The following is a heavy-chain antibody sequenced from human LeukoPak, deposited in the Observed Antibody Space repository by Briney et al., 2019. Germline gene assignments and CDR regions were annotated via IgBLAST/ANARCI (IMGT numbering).Heavy chain of an antibody. CDR2: IYWMDEK. J-gene: IGHJ4*02. Sequence: SGPTLVNPTQTLTLTCTFSGFPLTTSGVAVSWIRQPPGKALEWLALIYWMDEKRYSPSLKSRLTITKDTPKNQVVLTMTNMDPVDTATYYCVHRQMGSSWYSFDYWGQGILVTVSS. V-gene: IGHV2-5*01. D-gene: IGHD6-13*01. CDR1: GFPLTTSGVA. CDR3: VHRQMGSSWYSFDY.